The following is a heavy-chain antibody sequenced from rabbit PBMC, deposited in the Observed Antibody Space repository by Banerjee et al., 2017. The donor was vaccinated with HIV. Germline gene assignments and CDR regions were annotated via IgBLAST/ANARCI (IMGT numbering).Heavy chain of an antibody. CDR3: ARSYTYGYAGYPYADYFNL. CDR1: GFSFSSSYY. J-gene: IGHJ4*01. V-gene: IGHV1S40*01. D-gene: IGHD6-1*01. CDR2: IYAGDGST. Sequence: QSLEESGGDLVKPGASLTLTCTASGFSFSSSYYMCWVRQAPGKGLEWIACIYAGDGSTYYASWVNGRFTISKTSSTTVTLQMTSLTAADTATYFCARSYTYGYAGYPYADYFNLWGPGTLVTVS.